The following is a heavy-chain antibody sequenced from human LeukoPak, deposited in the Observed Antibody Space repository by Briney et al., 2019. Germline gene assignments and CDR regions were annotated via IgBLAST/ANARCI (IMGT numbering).Heavy chain of an antibody. CDR2: IYYSGST. CDR1: GGSISSGGYY. V-gene: IGHV4-61*08. J-gene: IGHJ4*02. Sequence: PSQTLSLTCAVSGGSISSGGYYWSWIRQPPGKGLEWIGYIYYSGSTNYNPSLKSRVTISVDTSKNQFSLKLSSVTAADTAVYYCARTAVAGPDYFDYWGQGTLVTVSS. CDR3: ARTAVAGPDYFDY. D-gene: IGHD6-19*01.